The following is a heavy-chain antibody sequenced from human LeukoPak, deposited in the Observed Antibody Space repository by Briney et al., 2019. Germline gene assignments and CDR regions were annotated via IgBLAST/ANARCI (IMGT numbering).Heavy chain of an antibody. CDR1: GFTFSSYG. CDR3: AREYYDILTGYYGGSNPFDY. CDR2: ICYDGSNK. D-gene: IGHD3-9*01. Sequence: PGGSLRLSCAASGFTFSSYGMHWVRQAPGKGLEWVAVICYDGSNKYYADSVKGRFTISRDNSKNTLYLQMNSLRAEDTAVYYCAREYYDILTGYYGGSNPFDYWGQGTLVTVSS. V-gene: IGHV3-33*01. J-gene: IGHJ4*02.